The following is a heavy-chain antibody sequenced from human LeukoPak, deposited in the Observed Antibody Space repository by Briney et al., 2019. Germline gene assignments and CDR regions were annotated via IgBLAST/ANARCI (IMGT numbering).Heavy chain of an antibody. CDR3: ARDCYDILTGTLPLGY. J-gene: IGHJ4*02. V-gene: IGHV1-2*02. D-gene: IGHD3-9*01. CDR2: INPNSGGT. Sequence: GASVTVSCKASGYTFTSYGISWVRQAPGQGLEWMGWINPNSGGTNYAQKFQGRVTMTRDTSISTAYMELSRLRSDDTAVYYCARDCYDILTGTLPLGYWGQGTLVTVSS. CDR1: GYTFTSYG.